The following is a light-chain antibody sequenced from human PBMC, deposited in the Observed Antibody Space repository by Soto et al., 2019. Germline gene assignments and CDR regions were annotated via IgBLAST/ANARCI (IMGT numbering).Light chain of an antibody. V-gene: IGKV1-27*01. CDR3: QKYNSAPPFT. Sequence: DIPMTQSPSSLSASVGDRVTITCRASQGISNYLAWYQQKPGKVPKLLIYAASTLQSGVPPRFSGSGSGTDFTLTISSLQPEDVATYYWQKYNSAPPFTFGPGTKVDI. CDR2: AAS. CDR1: QGISNY. J-gene: IGKJ3*01.